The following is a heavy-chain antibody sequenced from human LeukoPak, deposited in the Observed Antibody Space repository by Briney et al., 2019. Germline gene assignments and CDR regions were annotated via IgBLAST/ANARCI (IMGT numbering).Heavy chain of an antibody. D-gene: IGHD6-13*01. CDR3: ARSMYSSSWYPIQDLIDY. J-gene: IGHJ4*02. Sequence: GASVKVSCKASGYTFTSYAMNWVRQAPGQGLEWMGWINTNTGNPTYAQGFTGRFVFSLDTSVSTAYLQISSLKAEDTAVYYCARSMYSSSWYPIQDLIDYWGQGTLVTVSS. CDR1: GYTFTSYA. CDR2: INTNTGNP. V-gene: IGHV7-4-1*02.